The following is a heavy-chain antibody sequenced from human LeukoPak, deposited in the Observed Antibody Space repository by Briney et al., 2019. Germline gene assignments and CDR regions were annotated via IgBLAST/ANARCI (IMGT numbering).Heavy chain of an antibody. D-gene: IGHD3-22*01. CDR1: GGSSSSGDYF. V-gene: IGHV4-30-4*01. Sequence: SQTLSLTCTVSGGSSSSGDYFWSWIRQPPGKSLEWIAYMYYSGSTYYNPSLKSRVTMSADTSKNHLSLKLSSVTAADTAVYYCARPYYYDSRIDPWGQGILVTVSS. CDR2: MYYSGST. CDR3: ARPYYYDSRIDP. J-gene: IGHJ5*02.